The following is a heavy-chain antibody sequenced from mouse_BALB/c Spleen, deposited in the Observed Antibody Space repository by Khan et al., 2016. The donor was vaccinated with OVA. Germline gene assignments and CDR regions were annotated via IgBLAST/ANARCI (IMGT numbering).Heavy chain of an antibody. D-gene: IGHD1-2*01. J-gene: IGHJ2*01. V-gene: IGHV3-2*02. CDR3: ARTARIKY. CDR2: ISYSGST. CDR1: GYSITSGYG. Sequence: EVQLQESGPGLVKPSQSLSPTCTVTGYSITSGYGWNWIRQFPGNKLEWMGYISYSGSTNYNPSLKSRISITRATSKNQFFLQLNSVTNEDTATYYCARTARIKYWGQGTTLTVSS.